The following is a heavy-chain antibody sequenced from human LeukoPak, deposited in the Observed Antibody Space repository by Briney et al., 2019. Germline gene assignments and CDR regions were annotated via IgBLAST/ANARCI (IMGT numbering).Heavy chain of an antibody. J-gene: IGHJ3*02. D-gene: IGHD3-22*01. CDR3: ARVVESSGAFDI. V-gene: IGHV1-69*06. Sequence: ASVKVSCKASGGTFSSYAMSWVRQAPGQGLEWMGGIIPIFDTTNYAQKFQGRVTITADKSTSTAYMELSSLRSEDTAVYYCARVVESSGAFDIWGQGTMVTVSS. CDR1: GGTFSSYA. CDR2: IIPIFDTT.